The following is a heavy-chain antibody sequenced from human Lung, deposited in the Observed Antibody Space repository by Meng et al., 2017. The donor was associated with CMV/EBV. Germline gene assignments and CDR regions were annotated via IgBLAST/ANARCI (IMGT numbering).Heavy chain of an antibody. CDR2: ISSSSSTI. CDR3: ARGRRDYDFWSGSDIYGMDV. CDR1: GFTFSSYS. Sequence: GGSLRLXCAASGFTFSSYSMNWVRQAPGKGLEWVSYISSSSSTIYYADSVKGRFTISRDNAKNSLYLQMNSLRAEDTAVYYCARGRRDYDFWSGSDIYGMDVWXQETTVTVSS. D-gene: IGHD3-3*01. V-gene: IGHV3-48*04. J-gene: IGHJ6*02.